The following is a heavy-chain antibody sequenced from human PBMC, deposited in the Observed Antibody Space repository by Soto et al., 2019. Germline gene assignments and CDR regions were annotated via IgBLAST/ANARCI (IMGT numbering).Heavy chain of an antibody. CDR1: GFTFSSYA. J-gene: IGHJ4*02. Sequence: GGSLRLSCAASGFTFSSYAMHWVRQAPGKGLEYVSAISSNGGSTYYADSVKGRFTISRDNSKNTLYLQMGSLRAEDMAVYYCARGVGYSYGYEGTSGSYFDYWGQGTLVTVSS. V-gene: IGHV3-64*02. CDR3: ARGVGYSYGYEGTSGSYFDY. D-gene: IGHD5-18*01. CDR2: ISSNGGST.